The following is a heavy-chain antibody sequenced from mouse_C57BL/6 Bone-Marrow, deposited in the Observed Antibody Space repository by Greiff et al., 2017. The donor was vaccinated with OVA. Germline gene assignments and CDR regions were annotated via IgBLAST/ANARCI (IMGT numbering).Heavy chain of an antibody. CDR2: IWGGGST. CDR3: AKHPNSFDY. Sequence: VQLQQSGPGLVAPSQSLSLTCTVSGFSLTSYGVDWVRQPPGQGLEWLGVIWGGGSTNYNSALMSRLTISKDNAKSQVFLKMNSLQTDATAMYYCAKHPNSFDYWGQGTTLTVSS. V-gene: IGHV2-9*01. J-gene: IGHJ2*01. CDR1: GFSLTSYG.